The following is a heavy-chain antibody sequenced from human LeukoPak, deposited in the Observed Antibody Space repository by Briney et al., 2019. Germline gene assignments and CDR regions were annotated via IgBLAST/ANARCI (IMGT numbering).Heavy chain of an antibody. CDR1: GFTFDDYA. CDR2: ISGSGGST. V-gene: IGHV3-23*01. D-gene: IGHD3-22*01. J-gene: IGHJ4*02. Sequence: GGSLRLSCAASGFTFDDYAMSWVRQAPGKGLEWVSAISGSGGSTYYADSVKGRFTISRDNSKNTLYLQMNSLRAEDTAVYYCAKDRAVVITTGFDYWGQGTLITVSS. CDR3: AKDRAVVITTGFDY.